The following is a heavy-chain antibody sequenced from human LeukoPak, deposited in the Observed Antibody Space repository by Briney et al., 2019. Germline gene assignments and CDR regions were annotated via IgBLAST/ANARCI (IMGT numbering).Heavy chain of an antibody. CDR2: LNINDRT. D-gene: IGHD1-14*01. J-gene: IGHJ4*02. CDR3: AKHPPTGNFDY. V-gene: IGHV3-23*01. CDR1: GFTLNNLA. Sequence: GGSLRLSCTASGFTLNNLAMSWVRQAPGKGLEWVSLLNINDRTFYADSVKGRFAVSRDNSMNRLFLQMNNLRADDTAIYYCAKHPPTGNFDYWGQGTLVTVSS.